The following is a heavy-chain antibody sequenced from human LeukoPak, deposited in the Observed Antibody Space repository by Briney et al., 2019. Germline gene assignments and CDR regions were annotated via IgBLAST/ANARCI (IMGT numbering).Heavy chain of an antibody. CDR1: RFTISSYA. CDR3: AKAPVTTCRGAFCYPFDY. J-gene: IGHJ4*02. CDR2: ISGSSGST. D-gene: IGHD2-15*01. V-gene: IGHV3-23*01. Sequence: GGSLRLSCAASRFTISSYAMSWVRQAPGKGLEWVSGISGSSGSTYYADSVKGRFTIARDSSKNTLFLQMNRLRPEDAAVYYCAKAPVTTCRGAFCYPFDYWGLGTLVTVSS.